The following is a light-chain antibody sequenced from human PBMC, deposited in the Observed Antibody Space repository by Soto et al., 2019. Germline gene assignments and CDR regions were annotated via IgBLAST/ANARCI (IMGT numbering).Light chain of an antibody. CDR3: QQYNNLPPT. CDR1: QSVSNN. CDR2: GAS. Sequence: EIVMTQSPATLSVSPGARVPLSCRASQSVSNNLAWYQQKPGQAPRLLIYGASTRATDTTARISGSGSGTEFSLSISSLQSEDFAVYYCQQYNNLPPTFGLGTKVDIK. J-gene: IGKJ1*01. V-gene: IGKV3-15*01.